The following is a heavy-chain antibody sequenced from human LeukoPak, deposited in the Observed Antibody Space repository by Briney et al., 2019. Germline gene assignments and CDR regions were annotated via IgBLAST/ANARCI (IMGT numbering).Heavy chain of an antibody. CDR2: ISSSGNTI. J-gene: IGHJ5*01. Sequence: PGGSLRLSCAASGFTFRSYEMNWVRQAPGKGLEWVSYISSSGNTIYYADSVKGRFTISRDNAKDSLYLQMNSLRAEDTAVYYCARPESPLHGLSWYDSGGQGTLVSVSS. V-gene: IGHV3-48*03. CDR1: GFTFRSYE. CDR3: ARPESPLHGLSWYDS. D-gene: IGHD3/OR15-3a*01.